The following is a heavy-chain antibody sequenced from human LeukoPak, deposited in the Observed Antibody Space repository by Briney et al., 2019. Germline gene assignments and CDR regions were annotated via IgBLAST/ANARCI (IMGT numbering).Heavy chain of an antibody. V-gene: IGHV1-2*02. CDR3: ARDRSDDSNSYDAFDI. Sequence: GASVKVSCKASGYPFTGYYMHWVRQAPGQGLEWMGWINPNSGGTNYAQKFQARVSMTRDTSSSTAYMELSRLRSDDTAVYYCARDRSDDSNSYDAFDIWGQGTMVSVSS. J-gene: IGHJ3*02. D-gene: IGHD4-11*01. CDR1: GYPFTGYY. CDR2: INPNSGGT.